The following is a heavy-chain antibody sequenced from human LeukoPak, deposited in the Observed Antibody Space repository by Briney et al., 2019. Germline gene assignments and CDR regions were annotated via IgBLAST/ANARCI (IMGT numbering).Heavy chain of an antibody. CDR2: IYYSGNI. CDR1: GGSISSDGYY. Sequence: SQTLSLTCTVSGGSISSDGYYWGWVRQPPGKGLEWIGSIYYSGNIFYNPPLKSRVTISVDKSKNQFSLNLTSVTATDTAVYYCARGGDYGDLRYFDYWGQGTLVTVSS. V-gene: IGHV4-39*01. CDR3: ARGGDYGDLRYFDY. D-gene: IGHD4-17*01. J-gene: IGHJ4*02.